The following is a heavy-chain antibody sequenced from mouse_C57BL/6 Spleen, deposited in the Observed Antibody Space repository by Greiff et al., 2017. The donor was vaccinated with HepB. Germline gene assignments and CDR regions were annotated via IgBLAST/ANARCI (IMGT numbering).Heavy chain of an antibody. Sequence: EVKLQESGPGLVKPSQSLSLTCSVTGYSITSGYYWNWIRQFPGNKLEWMGYISYDGSNNYNPSLKNRISITRDTSKNQFFLKLNSVTTEDTATYYCARGGVYDGYGWFAYWGQGTLVTVSA. J-gene: IGHJ3*01. CDR1: GYSITSGYY. V-gene: IGHV3-6*01. CDR2: ISYDGSN. CDR3: ARGGVYDGYGWFAY. D-gene: IGHD2-3*01.